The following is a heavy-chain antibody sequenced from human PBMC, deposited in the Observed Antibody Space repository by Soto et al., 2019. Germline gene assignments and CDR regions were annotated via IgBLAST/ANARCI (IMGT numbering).Heavy chain of an antibody. D-gene: IGHD3-9*01. CDR1: GGSISVYY. V-gene: IGHV4-59*01. Sequence: PSETLSLTCTISGGSISVYYWSWIRQSPGQGLEWIGYIYDSGSPYYSPSLKTRVTISADTSKNQISLKLTSATAADTAVYFCARGVGSSPPRYWGRGTLVTVSS. CDR3: ARGVGSSPPRY. CDR2: IYDSGSP. J-gene: IGHJ4*02.